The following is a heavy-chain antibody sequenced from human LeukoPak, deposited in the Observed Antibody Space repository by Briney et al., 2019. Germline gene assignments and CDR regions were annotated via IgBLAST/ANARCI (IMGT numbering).Heavy chain of an antibody. CDR1: GFTLSDYY. D-gene: IGHD2-2*01. Sequence: GGSLRLSCAASGFTLSDYYMSWIRQAPGKGLEWVSYISNSGDIVYYADSVKGRFTISRDNANNSLFLQMNSLRAEDTAMYYCAIAAAYWGQGTLVTVSS. V-gene: IGHV3-11*01. CDR2: ISNSGDIV. J-gene: IGHJ4*02. CDR3: AIAAAY.